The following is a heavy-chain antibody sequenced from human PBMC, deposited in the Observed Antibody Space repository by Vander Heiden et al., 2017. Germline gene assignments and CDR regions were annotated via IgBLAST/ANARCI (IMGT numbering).Heavy chain of an antibody. D-gene: IGHD3-22*01. CDR3: ATLTYYYDSSGYYYPIY. CDR2: INYSGST. Sequence: QLQLQESGPGLVKHSETLSLTCIVSGGSISGSGYYWGWIRQAPGKGLEWIGSINYSGSTKYSPSLKSRVTISVDTSKNQFSLILSSVTAADTAVYYCATLTYYYDSSGYYYPIYWGQGALVTVSS. V-gene: IGHV4-39*01. J-gene: IGHJ4*02. CDR1: GGSISGSGYY.